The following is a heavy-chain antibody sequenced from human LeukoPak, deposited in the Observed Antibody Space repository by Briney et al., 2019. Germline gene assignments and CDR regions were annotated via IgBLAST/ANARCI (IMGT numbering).Heavy chain of an antibody. CDR2: IYYSGST. CDR1: GGSISSSSYY. Sequence: SETLSLTCTVSGGSISSSSYYWGWIRQPPGKGLEWIGSIYYSGSTYYNPSLKSRVTISVDTSKNQFSLKLSSVTAADTAVYYCARDHYYGSGSYYVDGNWFDPWGQGQWSPSLQ. D-gene: IGHD3-10*01. J-gene: IGHJ5*02. CDR3: ARDHYYGSGSYYVDGNWFDP. V-gene: IGHV4-39*07.